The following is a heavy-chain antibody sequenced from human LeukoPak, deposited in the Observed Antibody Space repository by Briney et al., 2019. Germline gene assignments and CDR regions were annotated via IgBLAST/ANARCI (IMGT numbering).Heavy chain of an antibody. Sequence: PSETLSLTCTVSGGSISSYYWSWIRQPPGKGLEWLGYIYYSGSTNYNPSLKSRVTISVDTSKNQFSLKLSSVTAADTAVYYCARGSSNYDLYYYYYYGMDVWGQGTTVTVSS. CDR2: IYYSGST. D-gene: IGHD3-3*01. CDR1: GGSISSYY. J-gene: IGHJ6*02. CDR3: ARGSSNYDLYYYYYYGMDV. V-gene: IGHV4-59*01.